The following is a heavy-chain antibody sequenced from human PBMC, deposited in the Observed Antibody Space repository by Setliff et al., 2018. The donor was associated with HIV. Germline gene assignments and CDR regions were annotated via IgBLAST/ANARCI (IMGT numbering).Heavy chain of an antibody. J-gene: IGHJ5*02. V-gene: IGHV4-4*07. Sequence: SETLSLTCTISGGSFGVYRWSWIRQSAGRGLEWIGRIDSSGTTDYKPSLKVRVAISVDTSRNQFSLRLTSVTAEDTAVYYCARDRHYSGLGSYGPWGPGTLVTVSS. CDR1: GGSFGVYR. CDR2: IDSSGTT. CDR3: ARDRHYSGLGSYGP. D-gene: IGHD3-10*01.